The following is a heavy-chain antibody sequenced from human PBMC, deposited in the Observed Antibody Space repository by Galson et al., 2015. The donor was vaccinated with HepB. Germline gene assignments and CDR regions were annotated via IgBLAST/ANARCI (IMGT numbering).Heavy chain of an antibody. Sequence: SLRLSCAASEFTFRDYWLHWVRQAPGEGLVWVSRINPGGSTINYADSVKGRFTISRDDAKNTLYLQMNSLRAEDTAVYYCGTHSGWYIWGQGTLVTVSS. D-gene: IGHD6-19*01. CDR2: INPGGSTI. J-gene: IGHJ4*02. V-gene: IGHV3-74*01. CDR1: EFTFRDYW. CDR3: GTHSGWYI.